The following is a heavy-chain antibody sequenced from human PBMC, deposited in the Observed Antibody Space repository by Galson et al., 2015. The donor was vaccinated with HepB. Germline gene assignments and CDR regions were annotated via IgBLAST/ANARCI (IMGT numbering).Heavy chain of an antibody. J-gene: IGHJ4*02. CDR3: AQSRRPWNYCSSTSCYTVDY. CDR2: IGGSGGRS. CDR1: GFTFSSYA. D-gene: IGHD2-2*02. V-gene: IGHV3-23*01. Sequence: LRLSCAASGFTFSSYAMSWVRQTPGRGLEWFSAIGGSGGRSYYADSVKGRFTISRDNSKNTLYLQMDSLRAEDTAIYYCAQSRRPWNYCSSTSCYTVDYWGQGTLVTVSS.